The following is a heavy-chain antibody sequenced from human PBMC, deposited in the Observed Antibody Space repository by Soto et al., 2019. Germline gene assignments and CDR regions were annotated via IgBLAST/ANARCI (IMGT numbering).Heavy chain of an antibody. V-gene: IGHV3-30*03. Sequence: QPGGSLRLSCAASGFTFSSFGMHWVRQAPGKGLEWVALISYDGNNKYSADSVKGRFTISRDNSKNTLYLQMNSLRAEDTAVYYCAVQPWEPPGYWGQGTLVTVSS. CDR3: AVQPWEPPGY. J-gene: IGHJ4*02. CDR2: ISYDGNNK. D-gene: IGHD1-26*01. CDR1: GFTFSSFG.